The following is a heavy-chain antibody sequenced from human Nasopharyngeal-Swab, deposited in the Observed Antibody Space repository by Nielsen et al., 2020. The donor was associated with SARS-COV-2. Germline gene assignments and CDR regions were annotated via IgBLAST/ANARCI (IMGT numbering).Heavy chain of an antibody. D-gene: IGHD6-13*01. CDR1: GFTFSGYW. Sequence: GESLKISCAASGFTFSGYWVHWVRQTPGKGLVWVSRINTDGSTTDYADSVEGRFTISRDNAKNTLFLQMNSLRAEDTAVYYCARVYYASSSTGDLDYWGQGTLVTVSS. J-gene: IGHJ4*02. CDR3: ARVYYASSSTGDLDY. CDR2: INTDGSTT. V-gene: IGHV3-74*01.